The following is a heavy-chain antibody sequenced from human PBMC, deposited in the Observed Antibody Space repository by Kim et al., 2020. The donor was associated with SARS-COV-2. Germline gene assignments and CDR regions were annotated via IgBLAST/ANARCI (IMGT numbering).Heavy chain of an antibody. Sequence: SETLSLTCTVSGGSISSYYWSWIRQPPGKGLEWIGYIYYSGSTNYNPSLKSRVTISVDTSKNQFSLKLSSVTSADTAVYYCAREGGDGYNLEAYNWFDPWGQGTLVTVSS. CDR1: GGSISSYY. CDR2: IYYSGST. D-gene: IGHD5-12*01. J-gene: IGHJ5*02. V-gene: IGHV4-59*01. CDR3: AREGGDGYNLEAYNWFDP.